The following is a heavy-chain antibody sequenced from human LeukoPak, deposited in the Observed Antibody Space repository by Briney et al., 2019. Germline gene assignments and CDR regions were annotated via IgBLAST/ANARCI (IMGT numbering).Heavy chain of an antibody. CDR1: GFTFSDYY. V-gene: IGHV3-11*01. D-gene: IGHD3-9*01. CDR2: INSSGSTI. CDR3: ARLYYDILTGYAFDI. J-gene: IGHJ3*02. Sequence: PGGSLRLSCAASGFTFSDYYMSWIRQAPGKGLEWVSYINSSGSTIYYADSVKGRFTISRDNAKNSLYLQMNSLRAEDTAVYYCARLYYDILTGYAFDIWGQGTMVTVSS.